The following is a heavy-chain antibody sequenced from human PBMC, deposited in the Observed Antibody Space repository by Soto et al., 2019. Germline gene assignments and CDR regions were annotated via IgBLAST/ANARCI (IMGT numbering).Heavy chain of an antibody. CDR2: IWYDGSNK. Sequence: GGSLRLSCAASGFTFSSYGMHWVRQAPGKGLEWVAVIWYDGSNKYYADSVKGRFTISRDNSKNTLYLQMNSLRAEDTAVYYCARAGRYCSGGSCYSAAFDIWGQGTMVTVS. V-gene: IGHV3-33*01. CDR3: ARAGRYCSGGSCYSAAFDI. J-gene: IGHJ3*02. D-gene: IGHD2-15*01. CDR1: GFTFSSYG.